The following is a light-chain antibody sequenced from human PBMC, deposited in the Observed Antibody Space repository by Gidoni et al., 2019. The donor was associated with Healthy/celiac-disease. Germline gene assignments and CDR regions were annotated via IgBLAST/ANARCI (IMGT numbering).Light chain of an antibody. J-gene: IGKJ4*01. CDR2: GAS. CDR1: QSVSSNY. Sequence: EIVLTQSPGTLSLSPGERATLSCRASQSVSSNYLDWYQQKPGQAPRLLIYGASSRATGIPDRFSGSGSGTDFTLIISRLEPEDFAVYYCQQYGSSPPVTFGGGTKVEIK. V-gene: IGKV3-20*01. CDR3: QQYGSSPPVT.